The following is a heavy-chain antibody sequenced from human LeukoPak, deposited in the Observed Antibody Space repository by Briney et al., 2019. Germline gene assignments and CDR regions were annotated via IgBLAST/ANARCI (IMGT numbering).Heavy chain of an antibody. J-gene: IGHJ4*02. V-gene: IGHV3-9*01. CDR2: ISWNSGSI. CDR3: AKDACSGGSCYSGGLDY. D-gene: IGHD2-15*01. Sequence: ALRLSCAASGFTFDDYAMHWVRQAPGKGLEWVSGISWNSGSIGYADSVKGRFTISRDNAKNSLYPQMNSLRAEDTALYYCAKDACSGGSCYSGGLDYWGQGTLVTVSS. CDR1: GFTFDDYA.